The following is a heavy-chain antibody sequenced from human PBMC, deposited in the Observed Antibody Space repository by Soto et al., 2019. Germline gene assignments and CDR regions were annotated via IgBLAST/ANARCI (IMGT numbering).Heavy chain of an antibody. CDR2: ISGSGGST. D-gene: IGHD3-22*01. Sequence: EVQLLESGGGLVQPGGSLRLSCAASGFTFSSYAMSWVRQAPGKGLEWVSAISGSGGSTYYAHSVKGRFTISRDNPKNTLYLQMNSLRAEDTAVYYCAKADYYDSSGYYDYWGQGTLVTVSS. CDR1: GFTFSSYA. CDR3: AKADYYDSSGYYDY. J-gene: IGHJ4*02. V-gene: IGHV3-23*01.